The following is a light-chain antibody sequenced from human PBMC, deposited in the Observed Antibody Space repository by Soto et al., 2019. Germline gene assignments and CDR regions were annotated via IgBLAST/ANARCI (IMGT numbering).Light chain of an antibody. CDR2: RNN. CDR3: AAWDDSRYWV. Sequence: QSVLTQPPSASGTPGQRVTISCSGSSSNIGSNYVYWYQQLPGTAPKLLIYRNNQRPSGVPDRFSGSKSDTSAPLAISGLRSEDEADYYCAAWDDSRYWVFGGGTKLTVL. CDR1: SSNIGSNY. J-gene: IGLJ3*02. V-gene: IGLV1-47*01.